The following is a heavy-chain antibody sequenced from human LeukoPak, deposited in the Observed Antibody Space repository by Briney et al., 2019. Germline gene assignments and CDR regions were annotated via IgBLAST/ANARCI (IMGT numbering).Heavy chain of an antibody. CDR1: GFTFSSYT. V-gene: IGHV3-21*01. Sequence: GRSLTLSCAASGFTFSSYTMNWVRQAPGKGLDWVSSITSESAHISYADSVKGRFTISRYNAKNSLYLQMSSLTAEDTAVYYCARVRGYSRDYWGQGTLVTVSS. CDR3: ARVRGYSRDY. J-gene: IGHJ4*02. D-gene: IGHD6-13*01. CDR2: ITSESAHI.